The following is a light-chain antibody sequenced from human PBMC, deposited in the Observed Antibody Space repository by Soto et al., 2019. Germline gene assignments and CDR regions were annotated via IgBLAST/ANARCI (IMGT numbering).Light chain of an antibody. CDR2: EVS. J-gene: IGLJ1*01. CDR1: SSDVGSYNL. Sequence: QSALTQPASVSGSPGQSITISCTGTSSDVGSYNLFSWYQQHPGKAPKLMIYEVSKRPSGVSNRFSGSMSGNTASLTISGLQAEDEADYYCCPCAGSSDVFGTGTKLTVL. V-gene: IGLV2-23*02. CDR3: CPCAGSSDV.